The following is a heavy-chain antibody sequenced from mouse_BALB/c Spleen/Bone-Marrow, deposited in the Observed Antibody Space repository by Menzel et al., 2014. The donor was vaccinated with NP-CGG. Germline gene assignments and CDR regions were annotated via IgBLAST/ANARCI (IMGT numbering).Heavy chain of an antibody. CDR2: INFSGST. D-gene: IGHD2-4*01. CDR1: GDSITSGY. Sequence: EVQLQESGPSLVKPSQTLSLTCSVTGDSITSGYWNWIRKFPANKLEYMGYINFSGSTYYNPSLESRISITRDTSKTQYYLHLNSVSTEDTATYYCASGGPTMITYYAMDYWGQGTSVTVSS. CDR3: ASGGPTMITYYAMDY. V-gene: IGHV3-8*02. J-gene: IGHJ4*01.